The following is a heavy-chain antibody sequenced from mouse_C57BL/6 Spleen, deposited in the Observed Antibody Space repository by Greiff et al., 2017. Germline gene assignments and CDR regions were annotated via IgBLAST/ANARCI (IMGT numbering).Heavy chain of an antibody. CDR2: IDPNSGGT. J-gene: IGHJ4*01. Sequence: VQLQQPGAELVKPGASVQLSCKASGYTFTSYWMHWVKQRPGRGREWIGRIDPNSGGTKYNEKFKSKATLPVDKPSSTAYMQLSSLTSEDSAVYYCARGIYYGDDVAMDYWGEGASVTVSS. D-gene: IGHD2-2*01. V-gene: IGHV1-72*01. CDR1: GYTFTSYW. CDR3: ARGIYYGDDVAMDY.